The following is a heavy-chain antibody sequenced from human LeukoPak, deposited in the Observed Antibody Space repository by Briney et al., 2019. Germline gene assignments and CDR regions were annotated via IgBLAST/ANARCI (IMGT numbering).Heavy chain of an antibody. Sequence: ETSETLSLTCAVYGGSFSGYYWSWIRQPPGKGLEWIGEINHSGSTNYNPSLKSRVTISVDTSKNQFSLKLSSVTAADTAVYYCARCGGGTSYYYDSSGQFDYWGQGTLVTVSS. J-gene: IGHJ4*02. D-gene: IGHD3-22*01. CDR3: ARCGGGTSYYYDSSGQFDY. CDR2: INHSGST. V-gene: IGHV4-34*01. CDR1: GGSFSGYY.